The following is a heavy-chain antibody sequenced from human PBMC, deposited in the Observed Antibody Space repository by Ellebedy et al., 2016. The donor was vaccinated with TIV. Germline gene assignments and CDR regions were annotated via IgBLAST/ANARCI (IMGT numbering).Heavy chain of an antibody. CDR3: AWITLTGSKSYDNGLDV. J-gene: IGHJ6*02. CDR2: IDWDDDT. V-gene: IGHV2-70*11. Sequence: SGPTLVKPTQTLTLTCTLSGFSLNTSGVSVSWVRQPPGKALEWLGRIDWDDDTYYRSSLKTRLTISKGMSKNQVVLTMTNMDTVDTGTYYCAWITLTGSKSYDNGLDVWGQGTTVTVSS. CDR1: GFSLNTSGVS. D-gene: IGHD3-9*01.